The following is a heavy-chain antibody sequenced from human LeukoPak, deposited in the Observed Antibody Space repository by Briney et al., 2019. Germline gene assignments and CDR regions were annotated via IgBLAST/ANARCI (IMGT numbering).Heavy chain of an antibody. J-gene: IGHJ4*02. CDR1: GYTFTGYY. V-gene: IGHV1-2*06. D-gene: IGHD3-22*01. CDR3: ARGWNSSGYY. CDR2: INSNSGGT. Sequence: ASVKVSCKASGYTFTGYYMHWVRQAPGQGLEWMGRINSNSGGTNYAQKFQGRVTITRDTSINTPYMELSRLRSDDTAVYYCARGWNSSGYYWGQGTLVTVSS.